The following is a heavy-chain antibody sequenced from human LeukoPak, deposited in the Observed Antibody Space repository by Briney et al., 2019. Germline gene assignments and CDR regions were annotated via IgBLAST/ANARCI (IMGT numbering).Heavy chain of an antibody. CDR2: ISGSGGGT. CDR3: AKDAPYYYDSSGYYPDY. J-gene: IGHJ4*02. Sequence: GGSLRLSCAASGFTFSSYAMSWVRQAPGKGLEWVSGISGSGGGTYYADSVKGRFTISRDNSKNTLYLQMNNLRAEDTAVYYCAKDAPYYYDSSGYYPDYWGQGTLVTVSS. CDR1: GFTFSSYA. D-gene: IGHD3-22*01. V-gene: IGHV3-23*01.